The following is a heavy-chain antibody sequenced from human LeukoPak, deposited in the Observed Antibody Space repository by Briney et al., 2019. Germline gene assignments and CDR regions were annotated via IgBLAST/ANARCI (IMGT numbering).Heavy chain of an antibody. V-gene: IGHV4-39*07. J-gene: IGHJ5*02. CDR3: ARRVGYCSGGSCYSVGENWFDP. Sequence: PSETLSLTCTVSSGSISRSNYYWGWIRQTPGKDLEWIGSIYKSGSTYYKPSLKSRVAMSIDTSKNQFSLKLSSVTAADTAVYYCARRVGYCSGGSCYSVGENWFDPWGQGTLVTVSS. D-gene: IGHD2-15*01. CDR1: SGSISRSNYY. CDR2: IYKSGST.